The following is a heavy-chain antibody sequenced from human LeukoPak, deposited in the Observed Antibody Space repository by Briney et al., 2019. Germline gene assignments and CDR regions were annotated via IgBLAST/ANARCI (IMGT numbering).Heavy chain of an antibody. CDR1: GLTFSNYE. CDR2: IESDGSNT. V-gene: IGHV3-74*01. CDR3: TRSDWFDP. J-gene: IGHJ5*02. Sequence: GGSLRLSCAASGLTFSNYEMNWVRQAPGKGLVWVSRIESDGSNTFYADSVKGRFTISRDNAKNTLYLQMNSLRVEDTAVYYCTRSDWFDPWGQGTLVTVSS.